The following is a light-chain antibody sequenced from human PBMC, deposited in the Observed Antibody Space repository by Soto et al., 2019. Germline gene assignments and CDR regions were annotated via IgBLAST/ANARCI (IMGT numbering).Light chain of an antibody. Sequence: ALSNPASVSGSPGQSLTISCTGTSSDVGGYDYVSWYQLHPGKAPKLMVFEVSNRPSGVSYRFSGSKSGNTASLTISGLQAEDEADYFCTSYSTSSAYLFGPGTKGTV. CDR1: SSDVGGYDY. V-gene: IGLV2-14*01. CDR2: EVS. CDR3: TSYSTSSAYL. J-gene: IGLJ1*01.